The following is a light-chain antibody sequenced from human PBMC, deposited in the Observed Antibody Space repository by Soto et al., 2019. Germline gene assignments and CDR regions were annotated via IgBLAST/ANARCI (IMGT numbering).Light chain of an antibody. CDR1: QTISSTY. J-gene: IGKJ2*01. CDR2: DLS. V-gene: IGKV3-20*01. Sequence: EIVLTQSPGTLSLSPGERATLSCRASQTISSTYLAWYQQKPGQAPRLLIYDLSSRATGIPDRFSGSGSETDITLTISRLEPEDFEVYYCQHYGSSPFTFGQGTKLEIK. CDR3: QHYGSSPFT.